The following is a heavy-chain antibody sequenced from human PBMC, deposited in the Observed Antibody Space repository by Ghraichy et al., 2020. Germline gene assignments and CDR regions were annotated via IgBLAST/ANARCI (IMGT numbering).Heavy chain of an antibody. Sequence: SETLSLTCAVSGGSISSGGYSWSWIRQPPGKGLEWIGYIYHSGSTYYNPSLKSRVTISVDRSKNQFSLKLSSVTAADTAVYYCARARRDDYGDYVGPYYFDYWGQGTLVTVSS. V-gene: IGHV4-30-2*01. D-gene: IGHD4-17*01. CDR3: ARARRDDYGDYVGPYYFDY. J-gene: IGHJ4*02. CDR1: GGSISSGGYS. CDR2: IYHSGST.